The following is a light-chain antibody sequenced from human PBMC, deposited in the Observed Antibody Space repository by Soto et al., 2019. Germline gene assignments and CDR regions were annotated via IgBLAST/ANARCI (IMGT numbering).Light chain of an antibody. J-gene: IGLJ2*01. V-gene: IGLV2-14*01. CDR1: SSDVGGYNY. CDR2: GVS. CDR3: TSYTSSDTVI. Sequence: QSALTQPACVSGSPGQSITISCTGTSSDVGGYNYVSWYQHHPGKAPEVMIYGVSNRPSGVSNRFSGSKSGNTASLTISGLQTEDEADYFCTSYTSSDTVIFGGGTQLTVL.